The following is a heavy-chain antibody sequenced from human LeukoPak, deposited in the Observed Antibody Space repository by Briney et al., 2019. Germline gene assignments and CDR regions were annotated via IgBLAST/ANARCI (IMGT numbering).Heavy chain of an antibody. D-gene: IGHD6-6*01. CDR1: GFTFSSYS. Sequence: GGSLRLSCAASGFTFSSYSMNWVRQAPGKGLEWVSSISSSSSYIYYAGSVKSRFTISRDNAKNSLYLQMNSLRAEDTAVYYCAREGIAAPFFDYWGQGTLVTVSS. CDR2: ISSSSSYI. CDR3: AREGIAAPFFDY. V-gene: IGHV3-21*01. J-gene: IGHJ4*02.